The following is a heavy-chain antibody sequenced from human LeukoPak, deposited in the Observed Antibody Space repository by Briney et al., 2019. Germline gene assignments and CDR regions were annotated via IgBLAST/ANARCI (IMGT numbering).Heavy chain of an antibody. D-gene: IGHD4-17*01. CDR2: ISSGGDYK. Sequence: GGSLRLSCAASGFTFSSFSMNWVRQAPGKGLEWVSSISSGGDYKHYADSVKGRLTMSRDNAKNTLYLQMNSLRVEDTAVYYCARVKFGDYAVDYWGQGTLVTVSS. CDR3: ARVKFGDYAVDY. CDR1: GFTFSSFS. V-gene: IGHV3-21*01. J-gene: IGHJ4*02.